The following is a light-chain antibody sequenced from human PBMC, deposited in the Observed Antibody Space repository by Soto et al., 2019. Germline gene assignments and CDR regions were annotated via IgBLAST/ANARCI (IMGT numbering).Light chain of an antibody. CDR2: LEGSGSY. Sequence: QSVLTQSSSASASLGSSVKLTCTLSSGHSTYIIAWHQHQPGKAPRYLMKLEGSGSYNKGSGVPDRFSGSSSGADRYLTISNLQFVDEADYYCETWDSNSWVFGGGTKVTVL. CDR3: ETWDSNSWV. V-gene: IGLV4-60*02. CDR1: SGHSTYI. J-gene: IGLJ3*02.